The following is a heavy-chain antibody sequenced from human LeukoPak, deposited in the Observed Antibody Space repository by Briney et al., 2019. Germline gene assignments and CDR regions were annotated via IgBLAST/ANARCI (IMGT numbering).Heavy chain of an antibody. J-gene: IGHJ4*02. CDR3: ARRGYHDYGGFDY. Sequence: GGSLRLSCAGSEFTFSSYSMNWVRQAPGKGLEWVSSISGRSDDIYYADSVKGRFTISRDNSKNSLYLQMKRLRAEDTALYYCARRGYHDYGGFDYWGQGTLVTVSS. V-gene: IGHV3-21*01. D-gene: IGHD4/OR15-4a*01. CDR2: ISGRSDDI. CDR1: EFTFSSYS.